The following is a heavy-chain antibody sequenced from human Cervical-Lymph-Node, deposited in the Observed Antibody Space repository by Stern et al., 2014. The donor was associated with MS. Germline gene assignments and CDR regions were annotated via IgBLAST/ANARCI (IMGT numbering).Heavy chain of an antibody. CDR1: GFTFSDYW. CDR3: ARDNYGTDY. D-gene: IGHD3-16*01. J-gene: IGHJ4*02. CDR2: ITSDGSST. Sequence: EVQLVESGGDLVQPGGSPRLSCAASGFTFSDYWMQWVRQAPGKGLVWVSHITSDGSSTTYADAVKGRFTVSRDNAKNTLYLQMDSLRAEDTAVYFCARDNYGTDYWGQGTLVTVSS. V-gene: IGHV3-74*01.